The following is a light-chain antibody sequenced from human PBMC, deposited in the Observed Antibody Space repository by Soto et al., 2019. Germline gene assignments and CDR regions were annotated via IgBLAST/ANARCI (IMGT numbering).Light chain of an antibody. J-gene: IGKJ1*01. CDR3: QQYYSYPQT. Sequence: AIRMTQSPSSLSASTGDRVTITCRASQGISSYLAWYQQKPGKAPKLLIYAASTLQSGVPSRFSGSGSGTDFTLTFSCLQSEDFATYYCQQYYSYPQTFGQGTKV. V-gene: IGKV1-8*01. CDR2: AAS. CDR1: QGISSY.